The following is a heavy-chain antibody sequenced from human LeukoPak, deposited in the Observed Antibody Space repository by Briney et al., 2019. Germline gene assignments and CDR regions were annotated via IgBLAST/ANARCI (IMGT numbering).Heavy chain of an antibody. J-gene: IGHJ4*02. CDR1: GYTFTGYY. CDR3: ARADYGDYYFDY. CDR2: INPNSGGT. D-gene: IGHD4-17*01. Sequence: ASVKVSCKASGYTFTGYYMHWVRQAPGQGLEWMGWINPNSGGTNYAQKFQGRVTMTRDTSISTAYMELSRLRSDDTAVYYCARADYGDYYFDYWGQGTLVTVSS. V-gene: IGHV1-2*02.